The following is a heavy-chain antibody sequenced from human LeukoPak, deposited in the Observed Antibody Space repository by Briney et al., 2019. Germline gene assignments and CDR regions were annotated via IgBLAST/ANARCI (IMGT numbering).Heavy chain of an antibody. J-gene: IGHJ4*02. CDR3: AKDVAPDSGWDLDY. CDR1: GLTFSTYS. V-gene: IGHV3-23*01. CDR2: IYNSGAKI. D-gene: IGHD6-19*01. Sequence: GGSLRLSCAVSGLTFSTYSMTWVRRGPGKGLEWVSSIYNSGAKIFYADSVKGRFTISRDNSKNMLYLQMNSLRVEDTAVYYCAKDVAPDSGWDLDYWGQGTLVTVSS.